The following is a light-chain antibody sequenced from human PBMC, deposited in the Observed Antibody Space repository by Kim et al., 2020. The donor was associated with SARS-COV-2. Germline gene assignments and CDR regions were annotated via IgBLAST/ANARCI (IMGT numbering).Light chain of an antibody. J-gene: IGLJ2*01. V-gene: IGLV3-19*01. CDR1: SRRSYY. CDR3: NSRDSNDNVV. Sequence: VAVGQTGRITCQGDSRRSYYATWYQQTPGQAPILVIYGKNNRPSGIPDRFSGSSSGNTASLTITGTQAGDEADYYCNSRDSNDNVVFGGGTKLTVL. CDR2: GKN.